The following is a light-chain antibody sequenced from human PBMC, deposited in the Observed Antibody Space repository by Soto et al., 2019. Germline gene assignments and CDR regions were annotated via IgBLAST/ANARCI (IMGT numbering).Light chain of an antibody. J-gene: IGLJ1*01. V-gene: IGLV3-21*02. CDR2: HDS. Sequence: SYELTPPPSVSVAPGQTARITCGGSNIGSKSVQWYQQKPGQAPVMCVHHDSDRPSGSTGRFSGSNSVNTATLTISRVEAGDEADYYWQVGDRSSYHQVFGTGTKLTVL. CDR1: NIGSKS. CDR3: QVGDRSSYHQV.